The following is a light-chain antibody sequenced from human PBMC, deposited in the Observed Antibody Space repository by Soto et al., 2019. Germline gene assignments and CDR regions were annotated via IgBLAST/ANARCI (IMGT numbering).Light chain of an antibody. Sequence: DIVMTQSPLSLPVTPGEPASISCRSSQSLLHSNGYNYLDWYLQKPGQSPQLLIYLGSNRASGVPDRFGGSGVGTDFTLKVSRVEAEDVGVYYCRQALQTPLTFGRGTRLEI. CDR2: LGS. J-gene: IGKJ5*01. V-gene: IGKV2-28*01. CDR1: QSLLHSNGYNY. CDR3: RQALQTPLT.